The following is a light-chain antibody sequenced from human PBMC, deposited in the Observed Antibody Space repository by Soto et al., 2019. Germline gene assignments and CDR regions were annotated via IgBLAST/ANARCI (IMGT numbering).Light chain of an antibody. Sequence: DIVMTQSPDSLAVSLGEGASINCKSSQTILYSSNNKSYLAWYQQSPGQPPKLLIYWASTRESGVPDRFSGSGSGTDFTLTISSLQAEDVAVYYCQQYYTTPRTFGQGTKAEIK. CDR1: QTILYSSNNKSY. J-gene: IGKJ1*01. CDR3: QQYYTTPRT. CDR2: WAS. V-gene: IGKV4-1*01.